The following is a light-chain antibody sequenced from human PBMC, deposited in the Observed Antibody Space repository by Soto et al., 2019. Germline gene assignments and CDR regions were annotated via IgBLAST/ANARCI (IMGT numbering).Light chain of an antibody. CDR3: SSYTSSSTGV. Sequence: QSALTQPASVSGSPGQSITISCTGTISDVGFSNYVSWYQQHPGKAPKIMIYEVSNRPSGVSNRFSGSKSGNTASLTISGLQAEDEGDYYCSSYTSSSTGVFGGGTKLTVL. V-gene: IGLV2-14*01. J-gene: IGLJ3*02. CDR1: ISDVGFSNY. CDR2: EVS.